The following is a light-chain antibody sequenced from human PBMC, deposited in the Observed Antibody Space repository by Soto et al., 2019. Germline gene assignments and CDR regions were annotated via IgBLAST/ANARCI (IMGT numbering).Light chain of an antibody. CDR2: EVN. Sequence: QSALTQPASVSGSPGQSITISCTGTSSDVGGYNYVSWYQQHPGKAPKLMIYEVNNRPSGVSNRFSGSKSGNTASLTISGLQAEDEADYYCSSYTSSSTLMVFGGRTKLTVL. CDR1: SSDVGGYNY. V-gene: IGLV2-14*01. J-gene: IGLJ2*01. CDR3: SSYTSSSTLMV.